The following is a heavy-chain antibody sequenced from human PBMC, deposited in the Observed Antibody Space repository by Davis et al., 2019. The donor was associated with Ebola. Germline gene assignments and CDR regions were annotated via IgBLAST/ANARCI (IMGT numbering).Heavy chain of an antibody. CDR2: ISTYNGNT. V-gene: IGHV1-18*01. Sequence: ASVKVSCKASGYTFASYGNSWLRQAPGQRLEWMGWISTYNGNTNYAENLQGRVTMTTDTSTSTAYMELRSLRSDDKALYYCVRVFHCSDRSCYDYGMDVWGQGTTVTVSS. CDR1: GYTFASYG. J-gene: IGHJ6*02. CDR3: VRVFHCSDRSCYDYGMDV. D-gene: IGHD2-15*01.